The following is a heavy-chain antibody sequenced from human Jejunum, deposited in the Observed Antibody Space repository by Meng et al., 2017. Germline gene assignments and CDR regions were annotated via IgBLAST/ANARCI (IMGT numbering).Heavy chain of an antibody. V-gene: IGHV3-23*01. CDR2: SSGTGANA. Sequence: GESLKISCGASGFSLSAYAMSWVRQVPGKGLEWVSFSSGTGANAYYADSVKGRFSISRDNRGNTLYLQMDSLRVDDTATYYCARDGYNYSPFDLWGQGSVVTVSS. CDR3: ARDGYNYSPFDL. J-gene: IGHJ4*02. D-gene: IGHD3-22*01. CDR1: GFSLSAYA.